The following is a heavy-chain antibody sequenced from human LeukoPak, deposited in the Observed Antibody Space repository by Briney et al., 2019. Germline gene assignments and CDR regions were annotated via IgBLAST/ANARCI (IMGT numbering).Heavy chain of an antibody. CDR1: GGTFSSYA. Sequence: SLKVSCKASGGTFSSYAISWVRQAPGQGLEWMGGIIPIFGTANYAQKFQGRVTITADESTSTAYMELSSLRSEDTAVYYCARDMVVATTLYYDSSGPPDYWGQGTLVTVSS. D-gene: IGHD3-22*01. CDR2: IIPIFGTA. CDR3: ARDMVVATTLYYDSSGPPDY. V-gene: IGHV1-69*01. J-gene: IGHJ4*02.